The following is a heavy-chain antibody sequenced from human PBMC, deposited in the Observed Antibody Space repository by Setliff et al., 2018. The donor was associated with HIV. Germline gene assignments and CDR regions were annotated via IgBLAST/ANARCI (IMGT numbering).Heavy chain of an antibody. CDR3: ARGFRFTVTAYDY. D-gene: IGHD4-17*01. V-gene: IGHV3-48*04. Sequence: GGSLRLSCAASGFSFSSYSMNWVRQAPGKGLEWIAYINTATVTTTVYYADSVKGRFTVSRANAKNSLYLQMNSLRAEDTAVYYCARGFRFTVTAYDYWGQGTLVTVSS. CDR1: GFSFSSYS. J-gene: IGHJ4*02. CDR2: INTATVTTT.